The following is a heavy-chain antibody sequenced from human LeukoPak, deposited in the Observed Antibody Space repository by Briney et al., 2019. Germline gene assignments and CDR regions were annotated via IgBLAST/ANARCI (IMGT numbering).Heavy chain of an antibody. CDR2: INHSGST. CDR3: ARGAVAGKDY. D-gene: IGHD6-19*01. Sequence: SETLSLTCAVYGGSFSGYYRSWIRQPPGKGLEWIGEINHSGSTNYNPSLKSRVTISVDTSKNQFSLKLSSVTAADTAVYYCARGAVAGKDYWGQGTLVTVSS. J-gene: IGHJ4*02. V-gene: IGHV4-34*01. CDR1: GGSFSGYY.